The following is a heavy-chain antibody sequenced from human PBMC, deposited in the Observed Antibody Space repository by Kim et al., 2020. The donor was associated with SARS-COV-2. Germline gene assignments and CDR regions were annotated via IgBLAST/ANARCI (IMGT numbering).Heavy chain of an antibody. V-gene: IGHV3-49*02. J-gene: IGHJ4*02. CDR3: TRDITMIVVDPYYFDY. D-gene: IGHD3-22*01. Sequence: VEGRFTSSRDESKSIAYLKMNSLKPEDTAVYYCTRDITMIVVDPYYFDYWGQGTLVTVSS.